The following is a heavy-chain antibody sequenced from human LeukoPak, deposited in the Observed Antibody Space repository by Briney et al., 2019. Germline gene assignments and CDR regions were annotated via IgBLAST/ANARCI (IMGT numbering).Heavy chain of an antibody. CDR2: IWYDGSNK. D-gene: IGHD6-13*01. J-gene: IGHJ6*02. CDR1: GFTVSSYG. CDR3: ARDVAAAGILRGLDV. Sequence: GGSLRLSCAASGFTVSSYGMHWVRQAPGKGLEWVAVIWYDGSNKYYADSVKGRFTISRDNSKNTLYLQMNSLRAEDTAVYYCARDVAAAGILRGLDVWGQGTTVTVSS. V-gene: IGHV3-33*08.